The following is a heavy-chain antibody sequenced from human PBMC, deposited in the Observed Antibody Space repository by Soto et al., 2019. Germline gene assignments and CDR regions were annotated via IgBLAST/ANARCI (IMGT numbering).Heavy chain of an antibody. J-gene: IGHJ4*02. CDR1: GFTFSSYA. CDR3: AREWSGAEDY. Sequence: QVQLVESGGGVVQPGRSLRLSCAASGFTFSSYAMHWVRKAPGKGLEWVAVISYDGSNKYYADSVKGRFTISRDNSKNTLYLQMNSLRAEDTAVYYCAREWSGAEDYWGQGTLVTVSS. V-gene: IGHV3-30-3*01. CDR2: ISYDGSNK. D-gene: IGHD3-3*01.